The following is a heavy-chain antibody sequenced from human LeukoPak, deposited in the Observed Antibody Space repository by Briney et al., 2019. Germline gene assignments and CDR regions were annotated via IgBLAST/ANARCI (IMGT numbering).Heavy chain of an antibody. J-gene: IGHJ4*02. Sequence: GESLKISCKGSGYSFTSYWISWVRQMPGKGLEWMGRIDPSDSYMNYSPSFQGHATISADKSISTAYLQWSSLKASDTAMYYCAREVRTGTTPLHFDYWGQGTLVTVSS. CDR3: AREVRTGTTPLHFDY. V-gene: IGHV5-10-1*01. CDR1: GYSFTSYW. D-gene: IGHD1-7*01. CDR2: IDPSDSYM.